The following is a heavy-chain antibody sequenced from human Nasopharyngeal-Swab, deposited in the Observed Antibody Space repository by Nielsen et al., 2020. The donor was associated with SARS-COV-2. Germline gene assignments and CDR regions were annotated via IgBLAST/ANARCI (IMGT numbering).Heavy chain of an antibody. CDR2: INTNTGNP. CDR3: ARDSSKILWTNSFRPAYYMDV. CDR1: GYTFTSYA. D-gene: IGHD2-21*01. Sequence: ASVRVSCKASGYTFTSYAMNWVRQAPGQGLEWMGWINTNTGNPTYAQGFTGRSVFSLDTSVSTAYLQISSLKAEDTAVYYCARDSSKILWTNSFRPAYYMDVWGKGTTVTVSS. J-gene: IGHJ6*03. V-gene: IGHV7-4-1*02.